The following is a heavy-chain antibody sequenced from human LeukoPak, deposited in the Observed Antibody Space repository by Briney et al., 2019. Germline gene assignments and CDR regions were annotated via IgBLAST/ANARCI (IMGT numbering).Heavy chain of an antibody. Sequence: GGSLTLSCAASGFTVSSNYMSWVRQAPGKGLEWVSVIYSDGSTYYMDSVKGRFTISRDNSKNKLYLQMNSLRAEDTAVYFCARVRYYGSGTYFLDYWGQGTLVTVSS. CDR2: IYSDGST. J-gene: IGHJ4*02. CDR1: GFTVSSNY. CDR3: ARVRYYGSGTYFLDY. V-gene: IGHV3-53*01. D-gene: IGHD3-10*01.